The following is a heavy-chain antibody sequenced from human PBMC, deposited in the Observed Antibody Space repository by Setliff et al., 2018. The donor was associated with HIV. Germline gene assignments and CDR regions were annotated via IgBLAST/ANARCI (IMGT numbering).Heavy chain of an antibody. J-gene: IGHJ4*02. CDR2: ISSSRASYT. Sequence: PGGSLRLSCAASGFTFSTYSMNWVRQAPGKGLEWISYISSSRASYTGYADSVRGRFTISRDNAKNSLFLQMNSLRADDTAVYYCARRAYHFAAFDNWGQGTLVTVSS. CDR3: ARRAYHFAAFDN. CDR1: GFTFSTYS. V-gene: IGHV3-21*05.